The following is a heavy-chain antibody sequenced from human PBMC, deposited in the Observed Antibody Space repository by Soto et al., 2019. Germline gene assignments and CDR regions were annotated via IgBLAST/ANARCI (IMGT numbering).Heavy chain of an antibody. CDR3: ARVPYSKYSPDY. CDR1: GGSINSGGYS. CDR2: IYHSGST. V-gene: IGHV4-30-2*01. J-gene: IGHJ4*02. Sequence: SETLSLTCAVSGGSINSGGYSWSWIRQPPGKGLEWIGYIYHSGSTYYNPSLKSRVTISVDRSKNQFSLKLSSVTAADTAVYYCARVPYSKYSPDYWGQGTLVTVSS. D-gene: IGHD6-13*01.